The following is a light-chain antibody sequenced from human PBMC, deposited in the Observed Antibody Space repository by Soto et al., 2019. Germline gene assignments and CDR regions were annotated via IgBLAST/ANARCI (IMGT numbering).Light chain of an antibody. J-gene: IGKJ1*01. CDR2: TAS. Sequence: DIQMTQSPSSLSASVGDRVTITCRASQSINNYLNWYQQTSGKAPKLLIYTASTLQSGVPSRFSGSGSGTDFTLTISSLQPEDFATYYCQQSYSAPPWTFGQGTKVEIK. CDR1: QSINNY. CDR3: QQSYSAPPWT. V-gene: IGKV1-39*01.